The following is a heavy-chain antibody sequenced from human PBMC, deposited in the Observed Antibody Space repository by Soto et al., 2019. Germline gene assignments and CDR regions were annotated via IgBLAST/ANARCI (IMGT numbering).Heavy chain of an antibody. J-gene: IGHJ6*02. V-gene: IGHV1-69*01. Sequence: QVQLVQSGAEVKKPGSSVKVSCKASGGTFSSYAISWVRQAPGQGLEWMVGIIPIFGTANYAQKFQGRVTITADESTSTAYMELSSLRSEDTAVYYCARVIVVVIPDYYGMDVWGQGTTVTVSS. CDR1: GGTFSSYA. CDR2: IIPIFGTA. CDR3: ARVIVVVIPDYYGMDV. D-gene: IGHD3-22*01.